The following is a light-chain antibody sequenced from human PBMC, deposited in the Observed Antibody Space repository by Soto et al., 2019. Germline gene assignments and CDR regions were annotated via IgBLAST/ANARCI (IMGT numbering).Light chain of an antibody. J-gene: IGKJ2*01. Sequence: DIQMTQSPSTLSASVGDRVTITCRASQSISSWLAWYQQRPREAPKLLIYGASSLESGVPSRFSGSGSGTEFTLTISSVQPTDVATYYCQQYATSSPTFGQGNKLEI. CDR3: QQYATSSPT. CDR1: QSISSW. CDR2: GAS. V-gene: IGKV1-5*01.